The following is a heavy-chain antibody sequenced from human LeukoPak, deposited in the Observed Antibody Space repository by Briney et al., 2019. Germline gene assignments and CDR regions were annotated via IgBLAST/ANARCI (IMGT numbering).Heavy chain of an antibody. CDR3: ARDGRQKEYGVVHWYFDL. Sequence: GASVKVSCKASGYTFTSYDINWVRQATGQGLEWMGWMNPNSGNTGYAQKFQGRVTMTRNTSISTAYMELSSLRSEDTAVYYCARDGRQKEYGVVHWYFDLWGRGTLVTVSS. CDR1: GYTFTSYD. D-gene: IGHD1-26*01. V-gene: IGHV1-8*01. J-gene: IGHJ2*01. CDR2: MNPNSGNT.